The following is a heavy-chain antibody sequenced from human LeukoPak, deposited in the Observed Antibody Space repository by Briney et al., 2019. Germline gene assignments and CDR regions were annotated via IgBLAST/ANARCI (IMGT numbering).Heavy chain of an antibody. V-gene: IGHV3-33*08. CDR1: GFTFSSYG. Sequence: PGGSLRLSCAASGFTFSSYGMHWVRQAPGKGLEWVAVIWHDGKNKYYADSVKGRFTVSRDNSKNTLYLQMDSLRVEDTALYYCARDRGSDDPIDYWGQGTLVAVSS. J-gene: IGHJ4*02. CDR3: ARDRGSDDPIDY. CDR2: IWHDGKNK. D-gene: IGHD2-15*01.